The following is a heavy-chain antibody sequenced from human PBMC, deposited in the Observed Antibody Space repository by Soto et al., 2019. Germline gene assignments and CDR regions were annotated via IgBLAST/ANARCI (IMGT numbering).Heavy chain of an antibody. CDR3: ARGSQDLVLFDY. V-gene: IGHV4-59*01. J-gene: IGHJ4*02. CDR2: IYYSGST. Sequence: XETLSLTCTVSGGSISSYYWSWIRQPPGKGLEWIGYIYYSGSTNYNPSLKSRVTISVDTSKNQFSLKLSSVTAADTAVYYCARGSQDLVLFDYWGQGTLVTVSS. CDR1: GGSISSYY.